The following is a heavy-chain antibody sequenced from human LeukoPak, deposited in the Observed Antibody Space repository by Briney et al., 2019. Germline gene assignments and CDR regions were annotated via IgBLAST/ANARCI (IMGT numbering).Heavy chain of an antibody. CDR1: GGSISSYY. Sequence: SETLSLTCTVSGGSISSYYWSWIRQPPGKGLEWIGYIYYSGSTNYNPSLKSRVTISVDTSKNQFSLKLSSVTAADTAVYYCARGDYGDYSWFDPWGQGILVTVSS. J-gene: IGHJ5*02. CDR3: ARGDYGDYSWFDP. D-gene: IGHD4-17*01. V-gene: IGHV4-59*01. CDR2: IYYSGST.